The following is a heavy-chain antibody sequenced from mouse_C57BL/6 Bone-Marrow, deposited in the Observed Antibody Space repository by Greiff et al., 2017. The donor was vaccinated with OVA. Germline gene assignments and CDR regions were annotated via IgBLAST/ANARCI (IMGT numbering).Heavy chain of an antibody. V-gene: IGHV1-76*01. CDR3: ARLDY. CDR2: IYPGSGNT. CDR1: GYTFTDYY. J-gene: IGHJ2*01. Sequence: VQLQQSGAELVRPGASVKLSCKASGYTFTDYYINWVKQRPGQGLEWIARIYPGSGNTYYNEKFKGKATLTADKSSSTAYMELRSLTSEDSAVYFCARLDYWGQGTTLTVSS.